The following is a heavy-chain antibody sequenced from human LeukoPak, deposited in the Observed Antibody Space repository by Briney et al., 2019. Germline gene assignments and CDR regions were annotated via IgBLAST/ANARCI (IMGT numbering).Heavy chain of an antibody. Sequence: ASVKVSCKASGYTFTGFYMHWVRQAPGQGLEWMGWINPNSGGTNYAQKFQGRVTMTRDTSISTAYMELSRLRSDDTAVYYCARDQCSSTSCYPSYYYGRDVWGQGTTVTVSS. CDR1: GYTFTGFY. V-gene: IGHV1-2*02. CDR3: ARDQCSSTSCYPSYYYGRDV. D-gene: IGHD2-2*01. J-gene: IGHJ6*02. CDR2: INPNSGGT.